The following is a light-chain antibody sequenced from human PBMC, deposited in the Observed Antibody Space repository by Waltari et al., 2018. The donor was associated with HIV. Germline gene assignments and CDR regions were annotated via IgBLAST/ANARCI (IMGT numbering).Light chain of an antibody. CDR1: HIGSKS. J-gene: IGLJ2*01. CDR3: HVWDSFSDHRV. Sequence: SYVLTQPPSVSVAPGQTARISCEGDHIGSKSVHWYQQKPGQAPVLGVYYDTDRPSGSPERFSGSNSGNTATLIISGVEAGDEADYYCHVWDSFSDHRVFGGGTELTVL. V-gene: IGLV3-21*02. CDR2: YDT.